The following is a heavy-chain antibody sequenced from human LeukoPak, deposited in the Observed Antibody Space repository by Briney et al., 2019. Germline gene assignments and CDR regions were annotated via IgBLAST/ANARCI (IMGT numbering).Heavy chain of an antibody. CDR1: GGSFSGYS. CDR2: VNHSGNT. CDR3: ARGPYYDSSGYYVY. V-gene: IGHV4-34*01. Sequence: PSETLSLTCGVYGGSFSGYSWSWIRQPPGKGLEWIGEVNHSGNTNHNPSLKSRVTISVNTSKNQFSLRLSSVTAADTAVYYCARGPYYDSSGYYVYWGQGTLVPVSS. J-gene: IGHJ4*02. D-gene: IGHD3-22*01.